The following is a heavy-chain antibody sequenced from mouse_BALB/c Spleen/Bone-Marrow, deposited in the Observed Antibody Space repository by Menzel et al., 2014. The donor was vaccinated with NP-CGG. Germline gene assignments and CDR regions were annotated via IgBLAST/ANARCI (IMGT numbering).Heavy chain of an antibody. J-gene: IGHJ3*01. V-gene: IGHV1S33*01. CDR1: GYTFTSYD. D-gene: IGHD3-2*01. CDR2: IYPGDVST. CDR3: GRSGDSSCYGFDD. Sequence: LLESGPELAKPGALVTISCKASGYTFTSYDINWVKQRPGQGLEWIGWIYPGDVSTKYNEKFKVKATLTADKSSSTAYMQLSRLTYENTAVYFSGRSGDSSCYGFDDWGQGTLVTVSA.